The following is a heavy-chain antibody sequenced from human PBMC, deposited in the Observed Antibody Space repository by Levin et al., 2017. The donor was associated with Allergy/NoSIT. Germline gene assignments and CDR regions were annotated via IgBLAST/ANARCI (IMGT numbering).Heavy chain of an antibody. Sequence: GGSLRLSCAASGFTFSDYYMSWIRQAPGKGLEWVSYISNGGSTIYYADSVKGRFTISRDNAKNSLYLQMNSLRAEDTAVYYCARHGFSSGWYYFDYWGQGTLVTVSS. V-gene: IGHV3-11*01. CDR3: ARHGFSSGWYYFDY. CDR1: GFTFSDYY. CDR2: ISNGGSTI. D-gene: IGHD6-19*01. J-gene: IGHJ4*02.